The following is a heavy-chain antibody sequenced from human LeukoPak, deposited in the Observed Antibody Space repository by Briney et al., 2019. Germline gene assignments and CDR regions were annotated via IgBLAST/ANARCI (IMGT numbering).Heavy chain of an antibody. Sequence: ASVKVSCKASGYTFTNYGIHWVRQAPGQGLEWMGWISVYNGNTNYAQNLQGRVTMTTDTFTSTAHMELRSLRSDDTAVYYCARTAPGTSFGGYYYYIDVWGKGTTVIVSS. CDR3: ARTAPGTSFGGYYYYIDV. CDR1: GYTFTNYG. V-gene: IGHV1-18*01. CDR2: ISVYNGNT. D-gene: IGHD1/OR15-1a*01. J-gene: IGHJ6*03.